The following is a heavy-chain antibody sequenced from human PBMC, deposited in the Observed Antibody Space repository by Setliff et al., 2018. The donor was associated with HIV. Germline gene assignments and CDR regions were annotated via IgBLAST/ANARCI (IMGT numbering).Heavy chain of an antibody. J-gene: IGHJ3*02. V-gene: IGHV5-51*01. CDR3: ATPLQGYSYGPPGI. CDR1: GYSFTTYW. D-gene: IGHD5-18*01. CDR2: IYPGDSDT. Sequence: GESLKISCQGSGYSFTTYWIGWVRQMPGKGLECMGIIYPGDSDTRYSPSFRGQVTISADKSISTAYLQWSSLKASDTAMYYCATPLQGYSYGPPGIWGQGTMVTVSS.